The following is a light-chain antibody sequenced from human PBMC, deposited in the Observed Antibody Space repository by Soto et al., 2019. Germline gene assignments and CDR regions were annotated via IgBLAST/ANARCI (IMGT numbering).Light chain of an antibody. CDR2: WAS. CDR1: QSVLYSSNNKNY. V-gene: IGKV4-1*01. CDR3: QQYYSFPLT. J-gene: IGKJ4*01. Sequence: DIVMTQSPDSLAVSLGERATINCRSSQSVLYSSNNKNYLAWCQQKPRQPPKLLIYWASTRESGVPDRFSGSGSGTDFTLTISSLQAEDVAVYYCQQYYSFPLTFGGGTKVDIK.